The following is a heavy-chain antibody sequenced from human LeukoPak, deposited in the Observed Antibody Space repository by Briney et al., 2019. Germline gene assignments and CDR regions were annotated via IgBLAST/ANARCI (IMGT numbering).Heavy chain of an antibody. CDR2: IKSKTDGGTT. V-gene: IGHV3-15*01. J-gene: IGHJ4*02. Sequence: GGSLRLSCAASGFTFSNAWMSWVRQAPGKGLEWVGRIKSKTDGGTTDYAAPVKGRFTISRDDSKNTLYLQMNSLRAEDTAVYYCAPYDYGLNNVDYWGQGTLVTVSS. D-gene: IGHD4-17*01. CDR1: GFTFSNAW. CDR3: APYDYGLNNVDY.